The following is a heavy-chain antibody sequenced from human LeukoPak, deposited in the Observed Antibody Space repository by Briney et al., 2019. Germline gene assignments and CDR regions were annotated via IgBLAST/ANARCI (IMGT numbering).Heavy chain of an antibody. CDR2: ISSSSSYI. CDR3: ARDLLATINY. CDR1: GFTFSSYS. D-gene: IGHD5-24*01. Sequence: PGGSLRLSCAASGFTFSSYSMNCVRQAPGKGLEWVSSISSSSSYIYYADSVKGRFTISRDNAKNSLYLQMNSLRAEDTAVYYCARDLLATINYWGQGTLVTVSS. V-gene: IGHV3-21*01. J-gene: IGHJ4*02.